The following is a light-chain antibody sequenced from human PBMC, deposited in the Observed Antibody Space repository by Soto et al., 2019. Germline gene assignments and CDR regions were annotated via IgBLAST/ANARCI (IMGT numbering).Light chain of an antibody. CDR2: GAS. J-gene: IGKJ5*01. V-gene: IGKV3-20*01. CDR1: QSVSSSY. CDR3: QQYCMSSIT. Sequence: ENVLTQSPGTLSLSPGERATLSCRASQSVSSSYLAWYQQKPGQAPRLLIYGASSRATGIPDRFSGSGSATDFTLTISRLEPEDFAVYYCQQYCMSSITFGQGTRLEIK.